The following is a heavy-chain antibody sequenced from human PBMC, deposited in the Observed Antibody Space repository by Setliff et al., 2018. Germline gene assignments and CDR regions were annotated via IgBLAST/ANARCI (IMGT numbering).Heavy chain of an antibody. CDR2: INAGNGNT. CDR1: GYTFTSYA. J-gene: IGHJ5*02. CDR3: ASERKSGWFGRWFDP. D-gene: IGHD6-19*01. V-gene: IGHV1-3*01. Sequence: ASVKVSCKASGYTFTSYAMHWVRQAPGQRLEWMGWINAGNGNTKYSQKFQGRVTITRDTSASTAYMELSSLRSEDTAVYYCASERKSGWFGRWFDPWGQGTLVTVSS.